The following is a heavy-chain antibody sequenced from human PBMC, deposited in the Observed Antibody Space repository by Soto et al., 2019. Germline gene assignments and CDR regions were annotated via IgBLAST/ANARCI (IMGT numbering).Heavy chain of an antibody. V-gene: IGHV1-69*12. Sequence: QVQLVQSGAEVKKPGSSVKVSCKASGGTFSSYAISWVRQAPGQGLEWMGGVIPIFGTANYAQKFQGRVTITADESTSTAYMELSSLRSEDTAVYHCARGGEQWLVQDWFDPWGQGTLVTVSS. J-gene: IGHJ5*02. D-gene: IGHD6-19*01. CDR1: GGTFSSYA. CDR3: ARGGEQWLVQDWFDP. CDR2: VIPIFGTA.